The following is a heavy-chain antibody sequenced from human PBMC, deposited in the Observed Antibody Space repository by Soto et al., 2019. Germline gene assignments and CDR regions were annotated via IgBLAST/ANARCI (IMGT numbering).Heavy chain of an antibody. D-gene: IGHD4-17*01. CDR2: ISGSGGST. Sequence: GGSLRLSCAASGFTFISYAMSWVLQAPWKGLEWVSAISGSGGSTYYADSVKGRFTISRDNSKNTLYLQMNSLRAEDTAVYYCAKGPDYGDYPEGYYYYYMDVWGKGTTVTVSS. V-gene: IGHV3-23*01. CDR1: GFTFISYA. J-gene: IGHJ6*03. CDR3: AKGPDYGDYPEGYYYYYMDV.